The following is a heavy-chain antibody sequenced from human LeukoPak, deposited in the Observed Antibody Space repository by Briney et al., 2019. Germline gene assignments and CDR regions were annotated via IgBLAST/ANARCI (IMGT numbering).Heavy chain of an antibody. CDR2: ISGSGGST. D-gene: IGHD6-6*01. CDR3: AKDHKWIASRPSVFDY. V-gene: IGHV3-23*01. Sequence: GGSLRLSCAASGFTFSSYAMSWVRQAPGKGLEWVSAISGSGGSTYYADSVKGRFTISRDNSKNTLYLQMNSLRAEDTAVYYCAKDHKWIASRPSVFDYWGQGTLVTVSS. CDR1: GFTFSSYA. J-gene: IGHJ4*02.